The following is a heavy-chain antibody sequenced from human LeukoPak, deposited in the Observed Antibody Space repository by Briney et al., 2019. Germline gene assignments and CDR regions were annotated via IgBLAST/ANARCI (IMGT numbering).Heavy chain of an antibody. CDR3: ARDREYQRLFLGWFDP. V-gene: IGHV1-2*02. J-gene: IGHJ5*02. D-gene: IGHD2-2*01. CDR2: INPNIGGT. CDR1: GYTLTGYY. Sequence: ASVKVSCKASGYTLTGYYMHWVRQAPGQGLEWMGWINPNIGGTNYAQKFQGRVTMTRDTSISTAYMELSRLRSDDTAVYYCARDREYQRLFLGWFDPWGQGTLVTVSS.